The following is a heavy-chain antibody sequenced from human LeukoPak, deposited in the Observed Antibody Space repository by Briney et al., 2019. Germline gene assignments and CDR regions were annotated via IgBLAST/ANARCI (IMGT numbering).Heavy chain of an antibody. CDR1: GGSISSGDYY. CDR3: ARTYSCSWYRHYYMDI. Sequence: SETLSLTCTVSGGSISSGDYYWSWIRQPPGKGLEWIGYIYYSGSTYYNPSLKSRVTISVDTSKNQFSLKLSSVTAADTPVYYCARTYSCSWYRHYYMDIWGKGTTVTVSS. D-gene: IGHD6-13*01. V-gene: IGHV4-30-4*08. J-gene: IGHJ6*03. CDR2: IYYSGST.